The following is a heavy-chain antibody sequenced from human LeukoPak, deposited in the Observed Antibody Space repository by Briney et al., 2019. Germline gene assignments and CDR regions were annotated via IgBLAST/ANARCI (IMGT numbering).Heavy chain of an antibody. Sequence: GGSLRLSCAASGFTVSTYGMHWVRQAPGKGLVWVSRINSDGSSTSYADSVKGRFTISRDNAKNTLYLEMNSLRAEDTAVYYCARPRQCYSTTSCANHFDYWGRGTLVTVSS. V-gene: IGHV3-74*01. CDR3: ARPRQCYSTTSCANHFDY. CDR2: INSDGSST. D-gene: IGHD2-2*01. J-gene: IGHJ4*02. CDR1: GFTVSTYG.